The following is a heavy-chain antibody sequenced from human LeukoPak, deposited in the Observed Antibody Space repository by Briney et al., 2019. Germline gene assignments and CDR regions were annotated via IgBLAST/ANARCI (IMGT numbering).Heavy chain of an antibody. V-gene: IGHV3-33*01. CDR1: GSTFSSYG. CDR2: IWYDGSNK. CDR3: ARAGSGWYYFDY. J-gene: IGHJ4*02. Sequence: GGSLRLSCAASGSTFSSYGMHWVRQAPGKGLEWVAVIWYDGSNKYYADSVKGRFTISRDNSKNTLYLQMNSLRAEDTAVYYCARAGSGWYYFDYRGQGTLVTVSS. D-gene: IGHD6-19*01.